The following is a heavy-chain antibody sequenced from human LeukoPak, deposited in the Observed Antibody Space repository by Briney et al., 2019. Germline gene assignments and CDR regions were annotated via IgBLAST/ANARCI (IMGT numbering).Heavy chain of an antibody. CDR1: GGSISSSSYY. J-gene: IGHJ5*02. Sequence: PSETLSLTCTVSGGSISSSSYYWGWIRQPPGKGLEWIGEINHSGGTNYNPSLKSRVTISVDTSKNQFSLKLSSVTAADTAVYYCARVRAATNPYNWFDPWGQGTLVTVSS. CDR3: ARVRAATNPYNWFDP. CDR2: INHSGGT. V-gene: IGHV4-39*07.